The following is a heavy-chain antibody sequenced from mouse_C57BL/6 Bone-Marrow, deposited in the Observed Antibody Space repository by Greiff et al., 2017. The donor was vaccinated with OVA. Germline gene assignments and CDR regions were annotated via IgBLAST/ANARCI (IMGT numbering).Heavy chain of an antibody. D-gene: IGHD2-2*01. CDR2: FHPYNDDT. V-gene: IGHV1-47*01. J-gene: IGHJ3*01. Sequence: QVQLQQAGAELVKPGASVKMSCKASPPTSPPYAIEWMKQNHGKSLEWIGNFHPYNDDTKYNEKFKGKATLTVEKSSSTVYLELSRLTSDDSAVYYCARGRGYPPWFAYWGQGTLVTVSA. CDR3: ARGRGYPPWFAY. CDR1: PPTSPPYA.